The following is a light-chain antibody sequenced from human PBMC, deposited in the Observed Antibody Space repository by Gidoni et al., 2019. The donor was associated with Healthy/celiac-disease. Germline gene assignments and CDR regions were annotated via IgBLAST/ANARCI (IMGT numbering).Light chain of an antibody. CDR1: QSVLYSSNNKNY. V-gene: IGKV4-1*01. CDR2: WAS. Sequence: DIVMTQSPDSLAVSLGERATINCKSSQSVLYSSNNKNYLAWYQQKPGQPPKLLIDWASTRESGVPDRFSGSGSGTDFTLTISSLQAEDVAVYYCQQYYSTALTFGGGTKVEIK. J-gene: IGKJ4*01. CDR3: QQYYSTALT.